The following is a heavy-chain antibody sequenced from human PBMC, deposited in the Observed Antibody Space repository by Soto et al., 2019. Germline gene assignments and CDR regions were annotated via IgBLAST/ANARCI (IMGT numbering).Heavy chain of an antibody. V-gene: IGHV2-5*01. CDR1: GFSLSTSGVG. CDR3: AHSYCSGGSCYSRWFDP. D-gene: IGHD2-15*01. CDR2: IYWNDDK. Sequence: QITLKESGPTLVKPTQTLTLTCTFSGFSLSTSGVGVGWIRQPPGKALEWLALIYWNDDKRYSPSLKSRLTITKDTSKNQVVLTMTNMDPVDTATYYCAHSYCSGGSCYSRWFDPWGQGTLVTVSP. J-gene: IGHJ5*02.